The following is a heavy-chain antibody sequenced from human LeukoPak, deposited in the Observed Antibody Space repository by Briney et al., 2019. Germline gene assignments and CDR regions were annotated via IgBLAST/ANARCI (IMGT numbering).Heavy chain of an antibody. CDR1: GYTFTSYD. J-gene: IGHJ6*03. D-gene: IGHD6-19*01. CDR2: MNPNSGNT. CDR3: ARGLSSSGWYAYYYMDV. V-gene: IGHV1-8*03. Sequence: ASVKVSCKASGYTFTSYDINWVRQATGQGLEWMGWMNPNSGNTGYAQKFQGRVTITRNASISTAYMELSSLRSEDTAVYYCARGLSSSGWYAYYYMDVWGKGTTVTVSS.